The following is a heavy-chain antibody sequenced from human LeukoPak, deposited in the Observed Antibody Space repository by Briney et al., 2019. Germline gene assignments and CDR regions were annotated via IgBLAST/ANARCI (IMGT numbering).Heavy chain of an antibody. CDR2: ISSSGSTI. Sequence: GGSLRLSCAASGFTFSSYSVNWVRQAPGKGLEWVSYISSSGSTIYYADSVKGRFTISRDNAKNSLYLQMNSLRDEDTAVYYCARDLYTHRIAVAGGWADVWGQGTTVTVSS. CDR3: ARDLYTHRIAVAGGWADV. J-gene: IGHJ6*02. D-gene: IGHD6-19*01. V-gene: IGHV3-48*02. CDR1: GFTFSSYS.